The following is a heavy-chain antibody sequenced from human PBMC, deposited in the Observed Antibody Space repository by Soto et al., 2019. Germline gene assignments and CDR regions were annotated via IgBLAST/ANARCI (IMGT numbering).Heavy chain of an antibody. Sequence: ASVKVSCKASGYTFTGYYMHWVRQAPGQGLEWMGWINPNSGGTNYAQKFQGWVTMTRDTSISTAYMELSRLRSDYTAVYYCARVVGLGSPVLYYWGQGTLVTVSS. V-gene: IGHV1-2*04. D-gene: IGHD2-15*01. CDR2: INPNSGGT. CDR3: ARVVGLGSPVLYY. J-gene: IGHJ4*02. CDR1: GYTFTGYY.